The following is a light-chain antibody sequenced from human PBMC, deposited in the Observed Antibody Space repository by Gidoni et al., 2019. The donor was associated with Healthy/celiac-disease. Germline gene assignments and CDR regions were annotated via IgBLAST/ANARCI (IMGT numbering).Light chain of an antibody. CDR3: QQLNSYPPMYT. CDR1: HGISSY. CDR2: AAS. Sequence: DIQLTQSPSFLSASVGDRVTITCRASHGISSYLAWYQQKPGKAPKLLIYAASTLQSGVPSRFSGSGSGTEFTLTISSLQPEDFATYYCQQLNSYPPMYTFGQGTKLEIK. V-gene: IGKV1-9*01. J-gene: IGKJ2*01.